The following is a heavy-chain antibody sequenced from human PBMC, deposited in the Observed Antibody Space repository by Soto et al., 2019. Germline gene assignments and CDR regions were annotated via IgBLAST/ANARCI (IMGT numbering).Heavy chain of an antibody. D-gene: IGHD2-15*01. CDR3: ARPAGYCIGGSCYGKWSLFDS. J-gene: IGHJ5*01. CDR1: GGSMSSSSTYY. Sequence: PSETLSLTCTVSGGSMSSSSTYYWGWMRQPPGKGLEWIASFFIGGNTYYNPSVKSRVTISVDTSKNQFSLKLSSVTAADTAVYYCARPAGYCIGGSCYGKWSLFDSWGQGTLVTGSS. CDR2: FFIGGNT. V-gene: IGHV4-39*01.